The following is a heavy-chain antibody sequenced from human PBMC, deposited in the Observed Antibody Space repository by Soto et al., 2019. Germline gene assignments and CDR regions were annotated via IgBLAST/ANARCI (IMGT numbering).Heavy chain of an antibody. CDR1: GGSISSYY. Sequence: PSETLSLTCTVSGGSISSYYWSWIRQPPGKGLEWIGYIYYSGSTNYNPSLKSRVTISVDTSKNQFSLKLSSVTAADTAVYYCAGSITIFGVVITQFDYWGQGTLVTVSS. J-gene: IGHJ4*02. CDR2: IYYSGST. V-gene: IGHV4-59*01. D-gene: IGHD3-3*01. CDR3: AGSITIFGVVITQFDY.